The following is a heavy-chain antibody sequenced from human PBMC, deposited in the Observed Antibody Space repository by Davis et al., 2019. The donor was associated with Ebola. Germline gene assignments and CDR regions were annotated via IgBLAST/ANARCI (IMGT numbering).Heavy chain of an antibody. Sequence: GESLKISCAASGFTVSSNYMSWVRQAPGKGLEWVSVIYSGGSTYYADSVKGRFTISRDNSKNTLYLQMNSLRAEDTAVYYCAREGAYGDLGDYWGQGTLVTVSS. CDR2: IYSGGST. J-gene: IGHJ4*02. CDR3: AREGAYGDLGDY. V-gene: IGHV3-53*01. D-gene: IGHD4-17*01. CDR1: GFTVSSNY.